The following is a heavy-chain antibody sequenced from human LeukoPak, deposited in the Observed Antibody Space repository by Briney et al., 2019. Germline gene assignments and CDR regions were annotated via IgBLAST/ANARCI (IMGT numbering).Heavy chain of an antibody. J-gene: IGHJ3*02. V-gene: IGHV3-9*01. CDR3: AKELGSGSDDAFDI. CDR2: ISWNSGTI. CDR1: GFTFDDYA. Sequence: PGGSLRLSCAASGFTFDDYAMHWVRQAPGKGLEWVSGISWNSGTIGYADSVKGRFTISRDNSKNTLYLQMNSLRAEDTAVYYCAKELGSGSDDAFDIWGQGTMVTVSS. D-gene: IGHD6-25*01.